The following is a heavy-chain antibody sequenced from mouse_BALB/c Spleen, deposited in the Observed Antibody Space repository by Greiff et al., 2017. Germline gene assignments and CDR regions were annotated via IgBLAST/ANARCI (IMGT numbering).Heavy chain of an antibody. CDR2: ISYSGST. CDR1: GYSIPSDYA. V-gene: IGHV3-2*02. J-gene: IGHJ1*01. CDR3: ARDWYFDV. Sequence: EVQLQESGPGLVKPSQSLSLTCTVTGYSIPSDYAWNWIRQFPGNKLEWMGYISYSGSTSYNPSLKSRISITRDTSKNQFFLQLNSVTTEDTATYYCARDWYFDVWGAGTTVTVAS.